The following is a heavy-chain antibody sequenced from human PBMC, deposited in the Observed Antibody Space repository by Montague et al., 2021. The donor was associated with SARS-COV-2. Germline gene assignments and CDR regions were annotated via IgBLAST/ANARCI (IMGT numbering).Heavy chain of an antibody. D-gene: IGHD6-19*01. Sequence: SDTLSLTRTVSGGSISSYYWSWIRQPPGKGLEWIGYIYYSGGTNXNPSLKSRVTISVDTSKNQFSLKLSSVTAADTAVYYCARGSGWMGNAFDIWGQGTMVTVSS. V-gene: IGHV4-59*07. CDR2: IYYSGGT. CDR3: ARGSGWMGNAFDI. J-gene: IGHJ3*02. CDR1: GGSISSYY.